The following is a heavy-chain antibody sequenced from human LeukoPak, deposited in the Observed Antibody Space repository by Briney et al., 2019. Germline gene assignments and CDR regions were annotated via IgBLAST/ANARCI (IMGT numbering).Heavy chain of an antibody. CDR2: ISGSGGST. CDR3: AKDGRPFWSGLYPPDWFDP. J-gene: IGHJ5*02. V-gene: IGHV3-23*01. D-gene: IGHD3-3*01. CDR1: GFTFSSYA. Sequence: GGSLRLSCAASGFTFSSYAMSWVRQAPGKGLEWVSAISGSGGSTYYADSVKGRFTISRDNSKNTLYLQMNSLRAEDTAVYYCAKDGRPFWSGLYPPDWFDPWGQGTLVTVSS.